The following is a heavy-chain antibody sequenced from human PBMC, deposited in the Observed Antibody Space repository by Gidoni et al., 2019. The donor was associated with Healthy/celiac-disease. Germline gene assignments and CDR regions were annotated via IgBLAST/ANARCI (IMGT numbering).Heavy chain of an antibody. CDR3: ARLAVTKGIDY. V-gene: IGHV3-33*01. CDR2: IWYDGSNK. CDR1: GFPFSSYG. J-gene: IGHJ4*02. D-gene: IGHD4-17*01. Sequence: QVQLVESGGGVVQPGRSLRLYCAASGFPFSSYGMHWVRQAPGKGLEWVAVIWYDGSNKYYADSVKGRFTISRDNSKNTLYLQMNSLRAEDTAVYYCARLAVTKGIDYWGQGTLVTVSS.